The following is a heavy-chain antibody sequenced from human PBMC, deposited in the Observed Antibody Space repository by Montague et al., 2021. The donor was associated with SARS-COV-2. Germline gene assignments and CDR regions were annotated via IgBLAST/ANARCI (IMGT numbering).Heavy chain of an antibody. D-gene: IGHD2-15*01. J-gene: IGHJ4*02. CDR2: ISYDGSNK. Sequence: SLRLSRTASGFTFSSYAMHWVRQAPGKGLEWVAVISYDGSNKYYADSVKGRFTISRDNSKNTLYLQMNSLRAEDTAVYYCARDLAVVAATPFDYWGQGTLVTVSS. V-gene: IGHV3-30*04. CDR3: ARDLAVVAATPFDY. CDR1: GFTFSSYA.